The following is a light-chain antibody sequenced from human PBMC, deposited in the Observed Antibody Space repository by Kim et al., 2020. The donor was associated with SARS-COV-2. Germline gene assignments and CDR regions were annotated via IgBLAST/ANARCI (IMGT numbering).Light chain of an antibody. CDR3: QTWGTGIRV. Sequence: QPVLTQSPSASASLGASVKLTCTLSSGHSSYAIAWHQQQPEKGPRYLMKLNSDGSHSKGDGIPDRFSGSTSGAEHYLTISSLQSEDEADYYCQTWGTGIRVFGGGTQLTVL. CDR1: SGHSSYA. V-gene: IGLV4-69*01. J-gene: IGLJ3*02. CDR2: LNSDGSH.